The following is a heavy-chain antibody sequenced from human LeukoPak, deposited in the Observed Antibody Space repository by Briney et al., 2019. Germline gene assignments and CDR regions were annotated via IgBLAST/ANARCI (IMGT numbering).Heavy chain of an antibody. CDR1: GGSISSSSYY. J-gene: IGHJ4*02. Sequence: SETLSLTCTVSGGSISSSSYYWGWIRQPPGKGLEWIVSIYYSGSTYYNPSLKSRVTISVHTSKNQFSLKLSSVTAADTAVYYCARGEVRYFDWLFTRNEPPTYYFDYWGQGTLVTVSS. CDR2: IYYSGST. D-gene: IGHD3-9*01. CDR3: ARGEVRYFDWLFTRNEPPTYYFDY. V-gene: IGHV4-39*01.